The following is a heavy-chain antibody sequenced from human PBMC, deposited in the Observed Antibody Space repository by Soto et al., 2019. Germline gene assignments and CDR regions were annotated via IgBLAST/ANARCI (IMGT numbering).Heavy chain of an antibody. J-gene: IGHJ6*03. CDR2: ISSSSSYI. D-gene: IGHD3-10*01. CDR1: GFTFSSYS. CDR3: ARHGSGSYYIYYYYYMDV. Sequence: PGGSLRLSCAASGFTFSSYSMNWVRQAPGKGLEWVSSISSSSSYIYYADSVKGRFTISRDNAKNSLYLQMNSLRAEDTAVYYCARHGSGSYYIYYYYYMDVWGKGTTVTVSS. V-gene: IGHV3-21*01.